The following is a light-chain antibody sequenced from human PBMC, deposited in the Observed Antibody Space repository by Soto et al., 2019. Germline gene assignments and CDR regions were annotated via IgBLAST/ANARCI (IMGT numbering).Light chain of an antibody. V-gene: IGLV1-51*01. Sequence: QSVLTQPPSVSAAPGQKVTISCSGGSSNIGRNYVSWYQHHPGTAPKLLIYDNNRRPSGIPDRFSGSKSGTSATLGIAGLQTGDEADYYCGTWDDSLTSGWVFGGGTKVTVL. J-gene: IGLJ3*02. CDR2: DNN. CDR3: GTWDDSLTSGWV. CDR1: SSNIGRNY.